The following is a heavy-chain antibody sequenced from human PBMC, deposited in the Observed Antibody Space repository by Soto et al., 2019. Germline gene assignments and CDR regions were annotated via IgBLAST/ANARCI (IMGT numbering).Heavy chain of an antibody. CDR1: GGSISEKY. J-gene: IGHJ4*02. V-gene: IGHV4-34*12. CDR3: ARVRGGGPFDD. CDR2: VFHGGST. Sequence: SETLSLTCIVSGGSISEKYWSWIRQPPGKGLEWIGEVFHGGSTNYSPSLKSRVSISVDTSKNQFSLKLTSVTAADTAVYYCARVRGGGPFDDWGQGTLVTVSS. D-gene: IGHD1-26*01.